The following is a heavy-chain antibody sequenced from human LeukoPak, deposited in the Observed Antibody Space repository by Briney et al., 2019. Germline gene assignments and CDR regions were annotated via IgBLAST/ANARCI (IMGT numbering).Heavy chain of an antibody. V-gene: IGHV3-9*01. CDR1: GFTFDDYA. CDR3: AKDIAAAGNHFDY. J-gene: IGHJ4*02. Sequence: PGRSLRLSCAASGFTFDDYAMHWVRQAPGKGLEWVSGISWNSGSIGYADSVKGRFTISKDNAKNSLYLQMNSLRAEDTALYYCAKDIAAAGNHFDYWGQGTLVTVSS. D-gene: IGHD6-13*01. CDR2: ISWNSGSI.